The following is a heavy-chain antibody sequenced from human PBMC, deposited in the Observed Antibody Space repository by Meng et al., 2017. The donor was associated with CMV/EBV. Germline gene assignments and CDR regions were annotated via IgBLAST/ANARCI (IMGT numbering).Heavy chain of an antibody. V-gene: IGHV4-4*07. Sequence: QVQLPEAGPGLVKPSATLSLTCTVSGGSISSYYWSWIRQPAGKGLEWIGRIYTSGSTNYNPSLKSRVTMSVDTSKNQFSLKLSSVTAADTAVYYCAREDIVVVPAARGFDYWGQGTLVTVSS. CDR2: IYTSGST. J-gene: IGHJ4*02. D-gene: IGHD2-2*01. CDR1: GGSISSYY. CDR3: AREDIVVVPAARGFDY.